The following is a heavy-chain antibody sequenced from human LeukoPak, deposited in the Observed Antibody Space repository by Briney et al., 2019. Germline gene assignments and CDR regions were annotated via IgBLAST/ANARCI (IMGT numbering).Heavy chain of an antibody. J-gene: IGHJ4*02. D-gene: IGHD6-13*01. V-gene: IGHV3-9*01. CDR3: AKASTSSSWYVDY. CDR2: ISWNSGSI. Sequence: GGSLRLSCAVSGFTFDDYAMHWVRQAPGKGLEWVSGISWNSGSIGYADSVKGRFTISRDNAKNSLYLQMNSLRAEDTALYYCAKASTSSSWYVDYWGQGTLVTVSS. CDR1: GFTFDDYA.